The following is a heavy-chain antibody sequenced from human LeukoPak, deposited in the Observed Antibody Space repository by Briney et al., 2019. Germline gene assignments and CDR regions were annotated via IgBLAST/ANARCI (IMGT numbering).Heavy chain of an antibody. D-gene: IGHD5-18*01. CDR2: ISSVSSTK. V-gene: IGHV3-48*02. CDR1: GFTFSSYS. Sequence: PGGSLRLSCAASGFTFSSYSMNWVRQAPGKGLEWVSYISSVSSTKYYADSVKGRFTISRDNAKNSLYLQMNSLRDEDTAVYYCARKFDRQLNLDYWGQGTLVTVSS. J-gene: IGHJ4*02. CDR3: ARKFDRQLNLDY.